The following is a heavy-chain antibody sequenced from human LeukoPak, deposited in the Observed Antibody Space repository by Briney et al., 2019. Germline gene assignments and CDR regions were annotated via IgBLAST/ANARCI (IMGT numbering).Heavy chain of an antibody. CDR2: IYYSGST. CDR1: GVSIRSSSYY. D-gene: IGHD6-19*01. J-gene: IGHJ4*02. Sequence: SETLSLTCTVSGVSIRSSSYYWGWIRQPPGKGLEWIGSIYYSGSTYYNASLKSRGTISVDTSKNQFSLKLNSVTAADTAVYFCARQVVAVAGTGYFDYWGQGTLVTVSS. V-gene: IGHV4-39*01. CDR3: ARQVVAVAGTGYFDY.